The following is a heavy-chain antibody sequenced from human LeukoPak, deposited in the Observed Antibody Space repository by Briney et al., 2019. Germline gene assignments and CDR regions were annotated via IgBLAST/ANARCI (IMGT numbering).Heavy chain of an antibody. D-gene: IGHD6-19*01. Sequence: SETLSLTCTVSGGSISSSSYYWGWIRQPPGKGLEWIGTIYYSGANHYNPSLKSRVTMSVDTSKNQFSVKLTSVTATDTAVYYCVRVRGYWLVRGYLDYWGQGTQVTVSS. CDR2: IYYSGAN. CDR3: VRVRGYWLVRGYLDY. V-gene: IGHV4-39*02. CDR1: GGSISSSSYY. J-gene: IGHJ4*02.